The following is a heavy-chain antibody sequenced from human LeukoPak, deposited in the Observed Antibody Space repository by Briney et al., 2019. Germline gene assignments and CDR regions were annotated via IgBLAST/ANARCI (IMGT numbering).Heavy chain of an antibody. CDR1: GFTFSSYG. J-gene: IGHJ4*02. D-gene: IGHD3-10*01. CDR2: ISYDGSNK. Sequence: GGSLRLSCAASGFTFSSYGMHWVRQAPGKGLGWVAVISYDGSNKYYADSVKGRFTISRDNSKNTLYLQMNSLRAEDTAVYYCAKARGLLWFGELFILDYWGQGALVTVSS. V-gene: IGHV3-30*18. CDR3: AKARGLLWFGELFILDY.